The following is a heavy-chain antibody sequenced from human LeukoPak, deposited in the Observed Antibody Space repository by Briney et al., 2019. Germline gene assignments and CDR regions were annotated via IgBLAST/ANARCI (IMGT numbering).Heavy chain of an antibody. D-gene: IGHD6-19*01. CDR3: AKGIYSSGWSYFDY. CDR1: GLTFSNSA. J-gene: IGHJ4*01. CDR2: LSGSGITT. Sequence: GGSLRLSCAASGLTFSNSAMSWVRQAPGKGLEWVSTLSGSGITTYYADSVKGQFTISRDNSKNTLYLQMNSLRAEDTAVYYCAKGIYSSGWSYFDYWGHGTLVTVSS. V-gene: IGHV3-23*01.